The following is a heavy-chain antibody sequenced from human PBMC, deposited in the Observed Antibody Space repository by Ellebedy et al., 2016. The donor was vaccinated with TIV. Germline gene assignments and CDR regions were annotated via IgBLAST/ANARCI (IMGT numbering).Heavy chain of an antibody. Sequence: ASVKVSXXASGYTFTNYAMHWVRQAPGQRLEWMGWINAGNGNTKYSQKFQGRVTMTRDTSMSTVYMQLSSLTSEDTAVYYCAREGVVTRDFDYWGQGTLVTVSS. CDR3: AREGVVTRDFDY. CDR1: GYTFTNYA. D-gene: IGHD4-23*01. CDR2: INAGNGNT. V-gene: IGHV1-3*01. J-gene: IGHJ4*02.